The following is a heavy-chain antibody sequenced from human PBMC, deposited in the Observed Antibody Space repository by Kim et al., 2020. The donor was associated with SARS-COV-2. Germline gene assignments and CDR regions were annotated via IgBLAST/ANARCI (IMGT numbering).Heavy chain of an antibody. CDR2: IIPIFGTA. J-gene: IGHJ6*02. Sequence: SVKVSCKASGGTFSSYAISWVRQAPGQGLEWMGGIIPIFGTANYAQKFQGRVTITADESTSTAYMELSSLRSEDTAVYYCARPLESLDYYDSSGYSYYYYGMDVWGQGTTVTVSS. CDR3: ARPLESLDYYDSSGYSYYYYGMDV. D-gene: IGHD3-22*01. CDR1: GGTFSSYA. V-gene: IGHV1-69*13.